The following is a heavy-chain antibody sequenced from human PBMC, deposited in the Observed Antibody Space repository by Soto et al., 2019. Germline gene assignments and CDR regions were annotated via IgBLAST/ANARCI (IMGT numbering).Heavy chain of an antibody. CDR3: ARDVFCGGAPACPDMDV. J-gene: IGHJ6*02. D-gene: IGHD2-21*01. V-gene: IGHV1-18*04. CDR1: GYTFSGYS. CDR2: ISGYNGNT. Sequence: ASVKVSCKASGYTFSGYSITWVRQAPGQGLGWMGRISGYNGNTNYARTLRGRLTLTTDTSTSTAYMELRSLTSDDTAVYYCARDVFCGGAPACPDMDVWGQGTTVTVSS.